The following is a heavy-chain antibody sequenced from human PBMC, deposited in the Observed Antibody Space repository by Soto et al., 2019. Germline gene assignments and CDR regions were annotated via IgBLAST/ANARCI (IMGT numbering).Heavy chain of an antibody. V-gene: IGHV4-34*01. CDR3: ARVGVVRGVIITFWFDP. CDR1: GGSFSGYY. CDR2: INHSGST. D-gene: IGHD3-10*01. Sequence: SETLSLTCAVYGGSFSGYYWSWIRQPPGKGLEWIGEINHSGSTNYNPSLKSRVTISVDTSKNQFSLKLSSVTAADTAVYYCARVGVVRGVIITFWFDPWGQRTLVTVSS. J-gene: IGHJ5*02.